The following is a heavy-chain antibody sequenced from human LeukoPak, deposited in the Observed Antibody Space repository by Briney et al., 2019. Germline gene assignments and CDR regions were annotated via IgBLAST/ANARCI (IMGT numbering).Heavy chain of an antibody. D-gene: IGHD3-10*01. CDR3: ARGAPGRDYFDH. J-gene: IGHJ4*02. V-gene: IGHV5-51*01. Sequence: GESLKISCKGSGYSFTSYWIGWVRQMPGKGLEWMGIIYPGDSDTRYSPSFQGQVTISADKSISTAYLQWSRLRSDDTAVYYCARGAPGRDYFDHWGQGTLVTVSS. CDR2: IYPGDSDT. CDR1: GYSFTSYW.